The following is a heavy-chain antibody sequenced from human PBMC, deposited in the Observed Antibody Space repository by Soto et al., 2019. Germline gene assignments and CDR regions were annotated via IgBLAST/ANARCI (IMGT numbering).Heavy chain of an antibody. CDR1: GFTFSNYW. Sequence: EVQLVESGGGLVQSGGSLRLSCAASGFTFSNYWMVWVRQAPGKGLVWVSRINNDGTGIRYADSVKGRFTISRDNGKNTLYLQMNSLRVEDTAVYYCATSPSVPGNDWGRGTLVTVSS. D-gene: IGHD1-1*01. V-gene: IGHV3-74*01. J-gene: IGHJ4*02. CDR3: ATSPSVPGND. CDR2: INNDGTGI.